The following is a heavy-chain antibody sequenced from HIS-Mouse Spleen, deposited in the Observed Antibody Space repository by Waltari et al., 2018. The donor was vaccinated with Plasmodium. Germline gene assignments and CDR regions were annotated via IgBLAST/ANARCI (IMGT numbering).Heavy chain of an antibody. J-gene: IGHJ4*02. V-gene: IGHV3-15*01. CDR2: IKSKTDGGTT. Sequence: EVQLVESGGGLVKPGGSLRLPGAASGFTFRNACMRWVRKAPGKGLEWVGRIKSKTDGGTTDYAAPVKGRFTISRDDSKNTLYLQMNSLKTEDTAVYYCTTEYYYGSGSYSFDYWGQGTLVTVSS. CDR3: TTEYYYGSGSYSFDY. CDR1: GFTFRNAC. D-gene: IGHD3-10*01.